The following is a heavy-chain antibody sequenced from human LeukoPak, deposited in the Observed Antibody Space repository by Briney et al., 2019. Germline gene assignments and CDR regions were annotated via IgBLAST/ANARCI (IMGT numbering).Heavy chain of an antibody. CDR1: GFTVSSNY. J-gene: IGHJ6*02. Sequence: GGPLRLSCAASGFTVSSNYMSWVRQAPGKGLGWVSVIYSGGSTYYADSVKGRFTISRDNSKNTLYLQMNSLRAEDTAVYYCAGDVRIVTMVRGVIIPAFYYGMDVWGQGTTVTVSS. CDR2: IYSGGST. V-gene: IGHV3-66*01. D-gene: IGHD3-10*01. CDR3: AGDVRIVTMVRGVIIPAFYYGMDV.